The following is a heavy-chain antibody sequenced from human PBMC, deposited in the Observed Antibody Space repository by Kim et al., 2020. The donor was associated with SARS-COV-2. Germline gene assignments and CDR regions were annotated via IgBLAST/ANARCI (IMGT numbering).Heavy chain of an antibody. CDR3: ARDRYSISWYGVADY. D-gene: IGHD6-13*01. CDR1: GYTFTGYY. CDR2: INPNSGGT. Sequence: ASVKVSCKASGYTFTGYYMHWVRQAPGQGLEWMGWINPNSGGTNYVQKFQGRVTMTRDTSISTAYMELSRLRSDDTAVYYCARDRYSISWYGVADYWGQGTLVTVSS. J-gene: IGHJ4*02. V-gene: IGHV1-2*02.